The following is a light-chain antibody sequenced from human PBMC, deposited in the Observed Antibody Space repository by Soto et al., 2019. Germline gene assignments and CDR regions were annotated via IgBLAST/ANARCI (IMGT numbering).Light chain of an antibody. CDR3: QQYNTYPRT. Sequence: DIQMTQSPSTLSASVGDGVTITCRASQSISTWLAWYQQKPGKAPKLLIYKASSLEGGVPSRFGGSGSGTLFNITISSLHPDDFATYYCQQYNTYPRTFGGGTTVDIK. J-gene: IGKJ4*01. CDR2: KAS. CDR1: QSISTW. V-gene: IGKV1-5*03.